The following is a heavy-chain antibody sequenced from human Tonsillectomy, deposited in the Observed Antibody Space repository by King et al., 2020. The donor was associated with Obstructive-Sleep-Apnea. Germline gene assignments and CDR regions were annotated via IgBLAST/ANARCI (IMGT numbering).Heavy chain of an antibody. CDR2: ISDSGGNT. J-gene: IGHJ4*02. CDR3: AKLSGSYSWGGLDY. Sequence: VQLVESGGGLVQPGGSLRLSCGASGFTFSNYAMSWVRQAPGKGLEWLSAISDSGGNTYYADSVKGRFTISRDNSKNTLYLQMNSLRAEDTAVFYFAKLSGSYSWGGLDYWGRGTLVTVSS. D-gene: IGHD1-26*01. CDR1: GFTFSNYA. V-gene: IGHV3-23*04.